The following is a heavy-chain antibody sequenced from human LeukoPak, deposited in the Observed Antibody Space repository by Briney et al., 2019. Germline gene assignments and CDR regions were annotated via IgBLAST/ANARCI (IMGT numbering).Heavy chain of an antibody. CDR3: ARGGYSYGFFDY. D-gene: IGHD5-18*01. Sequence: SETLSLTCTVSGGSISSYYWSWIRQPPGKGLEWIGYIYYSGSTNYNPSLKSRVTIPVDTSKNQFSLKLSSVAAADTAVYYCARGGYSYGFFDYWGQGTLVTVSS. J-gene: IGHJ4*02. CDR2: IYYSGST. V-gene: IGHV4-59*01. CDR1: GGSISSYY.